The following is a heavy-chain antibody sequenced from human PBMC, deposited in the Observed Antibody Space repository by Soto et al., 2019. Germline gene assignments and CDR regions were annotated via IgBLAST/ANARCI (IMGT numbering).Heavy chain of an antibody. V-gene: IGHV4-59*01. CDR1: CDSIGSYY. J-gene: IGHJ3*02. Sequence: SETLALTGRVACDSIGSYYWSWILQPPGKGLEWIAYIYYSGTSYNPSLKSRVSISLDTPKNQFSLKLSSVTAADTAVYYCAGTYDGSGPNSGGYGFDIWGQGTLVT. CDR2: IYYSGT. CDR3: AGTYDGSGPNSGGYGFDI. D-gene: IGHD3-22*01.